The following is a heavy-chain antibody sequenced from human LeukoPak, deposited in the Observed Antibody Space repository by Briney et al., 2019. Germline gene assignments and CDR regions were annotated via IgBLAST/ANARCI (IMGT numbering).Heavy chain of an antibody. CDR3: ARGGGSGSYGVGYFDY. V-gene: IGHV4-34*01. J-gene: IGHJ4*02. Sequence: SETLSLTCAVYGGSFSGYYWSWIRQPPGKGLEWIGEINHSGSTYYNPSLKSRVTISVDTSKNQFSLKLSSVTAADTAVYYCARGGGSGSYGVGYFDYWGQGTLVTVSS. CDR1: GGSFSGYY. D-gene: IGHD1-26*01. CDR2: INHSGST.